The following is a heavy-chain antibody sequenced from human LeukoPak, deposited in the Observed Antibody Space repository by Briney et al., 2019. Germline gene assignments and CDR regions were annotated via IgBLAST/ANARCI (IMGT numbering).Heavy chain of an antibody. D-gene: IGHD4-17*01. CDR1: GYTFTSYD. Sequence: ASVKVSCKASGYTFTSYDINWVRQATGQGLEWMGWMNPNSGNTGYAQKFRGRVTMTRNTSISTAYMELSSLRSEDTAVYYCARKPTVKTRYWFDPWGQGTLVTVSS. CDR3: ARKPTVKTRYWFDP. V-gene: IGHV1-8*01. CDR2: MNPNSGNT. J-gene: IGHJ5*02.